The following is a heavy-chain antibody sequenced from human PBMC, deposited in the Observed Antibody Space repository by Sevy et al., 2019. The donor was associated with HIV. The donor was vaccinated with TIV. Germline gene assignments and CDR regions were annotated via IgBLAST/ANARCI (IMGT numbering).Heavy chain of an antibody. CDR1: GFTFGEYG. V-gene: IGHV3-49*04. Sequence: GGSLRLSCSTSGFTFGEYGMSWVRQAPGKGLEWVGFIRSKAYGETTEYAASVQGRFIISRDDSKSIAFLQMNSLKSEDTAVYYCTREGAYCSSASCLYYYYYMDVWGKGTTVTVSS. D-gene: IGHD2-2*01. J-gene: IGHJ6*03. CDR3: TREGAYCSSASCLYYYYYMDV. CDR2: IRSKAYGETT.